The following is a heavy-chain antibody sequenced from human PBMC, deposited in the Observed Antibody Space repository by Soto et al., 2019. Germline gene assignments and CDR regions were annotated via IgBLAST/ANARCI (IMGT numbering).Heavy chain of an antibody. Sequence: SVKVSCKASGATFSNYAINWVRQAPGQGLEWMGGIIPIFGTAKYAQKFQGRVTITADESTSTAYMELSSLRSEDTAVYYCAREGSIAVAHGAFDIWGQGTMVTVSS. CDR2: IIPIFGTA. J-gene: IGHJ3*02. CDR1: GATFSNYA. D-gene: IGHD6-19*01. CDR3: AREGSIAVAHGAFDI. V-gene: IGHV1-69*13.